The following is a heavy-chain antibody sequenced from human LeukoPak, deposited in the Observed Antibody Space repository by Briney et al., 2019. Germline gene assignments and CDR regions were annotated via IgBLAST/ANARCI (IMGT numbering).Heavy chain of an antibody. CDR3: ARGGVRLVPASYYYYYYGMDV. D-gene: IGHD6-13*01. Sequence: SETLSLTCTVSGGSINSYYWSWMRQPPGKGLEWIGDIYYSGSPNYNPSLRGRVTISVDTSKNQFSLKLSSVTTADTAVYYCARGGVRLVPASYYYYYYGMDVWGQGTTVTVSS. V-gene: IGHV4-59*01. CDR2: IYYSGSP. CDR1: GGSINSYY. J-gene: IGHJ6*02.